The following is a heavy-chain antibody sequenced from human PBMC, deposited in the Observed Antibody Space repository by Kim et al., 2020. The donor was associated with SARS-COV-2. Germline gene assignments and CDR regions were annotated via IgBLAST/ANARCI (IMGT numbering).Heavy chain of an antibody. CDR2: INPNSGGT. CDR3: ALDITMVREPSPFQH. J-gene: IGHJ1*01. Sequence: ASVKVSCKASGYTFTGYYMHWVRQAPGQGLEWMGRINPNSGGTNYAQKFQGRVTMTRDTSISTAYMELSRLRSDDTAVYYCALDITMVREPSPFQHWGQGTLVTVSS. CDR1: GYTFTGYY. D-gene: IGHD3-10*01. V-gene: IGHV1-2*06.